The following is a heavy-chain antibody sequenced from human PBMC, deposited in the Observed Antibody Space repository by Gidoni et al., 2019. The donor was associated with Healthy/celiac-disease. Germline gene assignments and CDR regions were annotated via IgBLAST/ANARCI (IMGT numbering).Heavy chain of an antibody. CDR3: AKDISFSRGYDFWSGYYFGWFDP. D-gene: IGHD3-3*01. Sequence: EVQLVGSGGGLVQTGRSLSLSCAASGFTFDDYAMHWVRQAPGMGLGWVSGISWNSGSIGNADSVKGRFTISRDNDKNALYLQMNSLRAEDTALYYCAKDISFSRGYDFWSGYYFGWFDPWGQGTLVTVSS. CDR1: GFTFDDYA. CDR2: ISWNSGSI. J-gene: IGHJ5*02. V-gene: IGHV3-9*01.